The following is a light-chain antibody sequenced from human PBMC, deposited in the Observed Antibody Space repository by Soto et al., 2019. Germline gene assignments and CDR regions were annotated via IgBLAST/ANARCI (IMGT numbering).Light chain of an antibody. Sequence: QSALTQPPSASGSPGHSVTISCTGTSSDVGGYNYVSWYQQHPGKAPKLMIYEVNERPSGVPDRFSGSKSGNTASLTVSGLQSEDEADYYCSSYGGSNNLVFGGGTQLTVL. CDR3: SSYGGSNNLV. CDR1: SSDVGGYNY. J-gene: IGLJ7*01. V-gene: IGLV2-8*01. CDR2: EVN.